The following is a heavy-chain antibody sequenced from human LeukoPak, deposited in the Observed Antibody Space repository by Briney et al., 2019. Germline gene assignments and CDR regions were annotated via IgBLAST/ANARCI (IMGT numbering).Heavy chain of an antibody. CDR2: IYSGGST. J-gene: IGHJ4*02. D-gene: IGHD3-10*01. CDR1: GFTVNSNY. V-gene: IGHV3-53*01. Sequence: AGGSLRLSCAASGFTVNSNYMSWVRQAPGKGLEWVSVIYSGGSTYYADSVKGRFTISRDNSKNTLYLQMNSLRAEDTAVYYCARDSLFGSGSHSDYWGQGTLVTVSS. CDR3: ARDSLFGSGSHSDY.